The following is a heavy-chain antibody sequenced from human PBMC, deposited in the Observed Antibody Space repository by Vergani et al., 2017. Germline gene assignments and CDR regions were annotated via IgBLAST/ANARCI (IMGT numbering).Heavy chain of an antibody. J-gene: IGHJ3*02. V-gene: IGHV3-15*01. CDR2: IKSKTDGGTT. CDR3: ARVGTEPYDAFDI. D-gene: IGHD7-27*01. CDR1: GFTFSNAW. Sequence: EVQLVESGGGLVKPGGSLRLSCAASGFTFSNAWMSWVRQAPGKGLEWVGRIKSKTDGGTTDYAAPVKGRFTISRDDSKNTLYLQMNSLRAEDTAVYYCARVGTEPYDAFDIWGQGTMVTVSS.